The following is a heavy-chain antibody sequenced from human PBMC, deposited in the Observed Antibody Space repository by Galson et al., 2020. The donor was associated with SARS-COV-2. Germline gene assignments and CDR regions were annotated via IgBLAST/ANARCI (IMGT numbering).Heavy chain of an antibody. CDR2: ITPAFGTV. J-gene: IGHJ6*02. V-gene: IGHV1-69*13. CDR3: ARDRGAIRGRPESYAMDV. Sequence: SVKVSCKASGGSFISNAISWVRLAPGQGLEWMGGITPAFGTVQFAQNFQGRLTITADESTSTVYMDLSSLRSEDTAIYYCARDRGAIRGRPESYAMDVWGPGTTVIVSS. CDR1: GGSFISNA. D-gene: IGHD3-10*01.